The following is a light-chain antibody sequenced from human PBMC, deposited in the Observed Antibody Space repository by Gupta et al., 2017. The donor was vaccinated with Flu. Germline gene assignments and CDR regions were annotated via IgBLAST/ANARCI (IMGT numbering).Light chain of an antibody. Sequence: SYELTQPPSVSVAPGQTAGITCGGNNIGSKSVHWYQQKPGKAPVLVVYDDNDRPSGTPERFSGANSGSMATLTISRVEAGDEADYYCQVWNSSSNHYVFGTGTKVTGL. J-gene: IGLJ1*01. CDR3: QVWNSSSNHYV. CDR2: DDN. CDR1: NIGSKS. V-gene: IGLV3-21*02.